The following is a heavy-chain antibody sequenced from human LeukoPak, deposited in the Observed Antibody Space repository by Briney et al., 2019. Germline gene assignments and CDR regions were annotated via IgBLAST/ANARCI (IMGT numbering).Heavy chain of an antibody. CDR1: GGSISSGSYY. V-gene: IGHV4-61*02. Sequence: PSQTLSLTCTVSGGSISSGSYYWSWIRQPAGKGLEWIGRIYTSGSTNYNPSLKSRVTISVDTSKNQFSLKLSSVTAADTAVYYCARRTAAGKGAFDYWGQGTLVTVSS. D-gene: IGHD6-13*01. J-gene: IGHJ4*02. CDR2: IYTSGST. CDR3: ARRTAAGKGAFDY.